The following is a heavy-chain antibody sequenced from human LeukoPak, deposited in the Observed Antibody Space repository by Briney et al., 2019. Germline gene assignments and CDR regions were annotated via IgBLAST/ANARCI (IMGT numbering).Heavy chain of an antibody. Sequence: ASVKVSCKASGYTFTGYYMYWVRQAPGQGLEWMGRINPNSGDTHYAQKFQGRVTMTRDTSISAAYMELSRLTSDDTAVYYCARSETSIPDFWGQGTLVTVSS. D-gene: IGHD6-6*01. V-gene: IGHV1-2*06. CDR1: GYTFTGYY. CDR2: INPNSGDT. CDR3: ARSETSIPDF. J-gene: IGHJ4*02.